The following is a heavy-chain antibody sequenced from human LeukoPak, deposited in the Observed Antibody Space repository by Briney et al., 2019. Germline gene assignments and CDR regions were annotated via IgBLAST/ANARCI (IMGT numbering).Heavy chain of an antibody. CDR3: ARNQQLGGHSYYYYGMDV. CDR1: GFTFSNAW. J-gene: IGHJ6*02. D-gene: IGHD3-16*01. CDR2: ISGSGGST. V-gene: IGHV3-23*01. Sequence: GGSLRLSCAASGFTFSNAWMNWVRQAPGKGLEWVSAISGSGGSTYYADSVKGRFTISRDNSKNTLYLQMNSLRAEDTAVYYCARNQQLGGHSYYYYGMDVWGQGTTVTVSS.